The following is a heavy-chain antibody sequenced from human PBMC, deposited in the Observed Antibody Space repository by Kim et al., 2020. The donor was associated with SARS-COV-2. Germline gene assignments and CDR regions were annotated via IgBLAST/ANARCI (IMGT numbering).Heavy chain of an antibody. V-gene: IGHV3-7*03. Sequence: INQDGSKKHCVDSVKGRFSISRDNTKNLLFLQMPDLRAEDTAVYYCARDYGGNSQDWGQGTLVTVSS. CDR2: INQDGSKK. D-gene: IGHD2-21*02. CDR3: ARDYGGNSQD. J-gene: IGHJ4*02.